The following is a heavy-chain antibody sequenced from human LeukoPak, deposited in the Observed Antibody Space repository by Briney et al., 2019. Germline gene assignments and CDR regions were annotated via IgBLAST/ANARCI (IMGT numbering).Heavy chain of an antibody. CDR3: ATSITMFDY. J-gene: IGHJ4*02. Sequence: PGGSLRLSCAASGFTFSRYWMSWVRQAPGKGLEWVANIKEDGTVKYYVESVKDRFAISRDSAKNSLYLQMNSLRAEDTAVYYCATSITMFDYWGQGTLVTVSS. V-gene: IGHV3-7*02. D-gene: IGHD3-10*01. CDR2: IKEDGTVK. CDR1: GFTFSRYW.